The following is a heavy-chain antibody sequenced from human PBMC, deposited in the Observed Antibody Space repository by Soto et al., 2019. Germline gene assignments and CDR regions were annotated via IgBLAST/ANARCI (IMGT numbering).Heavy chain of an antibody. J-gene: IGHJ4*02. Sequence: QVQLVQSGAEVKKPESSVKVSCKAPGGTFSTYAISWVRQAPGQGLEWMGGIIPMFGTANYAQRFQDRVTITADESTNTVYMELSSLRSEDTAVYFCASGIQLWLRRINNGYSGWGQGILDTVSS. CDR1: GGTFSTYA. CDR3: ASGIQLWLRRINNGYSG. D-gene: IGHD5-18*01. V-gene: IGHV1-69*12. CDR2: IIPMFGTA.